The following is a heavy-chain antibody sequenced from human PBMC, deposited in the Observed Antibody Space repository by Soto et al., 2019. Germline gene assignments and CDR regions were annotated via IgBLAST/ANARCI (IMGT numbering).Heavy chain of an antibody. CDR2: INPSGGST. V-gene: IGHV1-46*01. Sequence: XSVKVSCKASGYTFTSYYMHWVRQAPGQGLEWMGIINPSGGSTSYAQKFQGRVTMTRDTSKSTVYMELSSLRSEDTAVYYCERLFRGLYMDVWGQGTTVTVSS. D-gene: IGHD3-10*01. J-gene: IGHJ6*02. CDR3: ERLFRGLYMDV. CDR1: GYTFTSYY.